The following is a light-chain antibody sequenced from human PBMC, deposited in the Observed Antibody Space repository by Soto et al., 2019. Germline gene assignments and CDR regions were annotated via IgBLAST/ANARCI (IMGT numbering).Light chain of an antibody. Sequence: EIVLTQSPGTLSLSPGERATLSCRASQSVSSNLAWYQQKPGQAPRLLIYDASNRATGIPARFSGSGSGTDFTLTISSLEPEDFAVYYCQQRSNWPITFGQGTKVDNK. J-gene: IGKJ1*01. V-gene: IGKV3-11*01. CDR3: QQRSNWPIT. CDR1: QSVSSN. CDR2: DAS.